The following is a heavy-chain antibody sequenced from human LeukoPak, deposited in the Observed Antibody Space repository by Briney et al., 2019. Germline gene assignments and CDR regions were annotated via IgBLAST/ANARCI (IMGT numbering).Heavy chain of an antibody. Sequence: ASVKVSCKASGYTFTGYYMHWVRQAPGQGLEWMGRINPNSGGTNYAQKFQGSVTITRATSISTANMELRSLRPSDTACISRARQWDSSSRNWFDRWGKGTLVTVSS. J-gene: IGHJ5*02. CDR2: INPNSGGT. V-gene: IGHV1-2*06. D-gene: IGHD6-13*01. CDR1: GYTFTGYY. CDR3: ARQWDSSSRNWFDR.